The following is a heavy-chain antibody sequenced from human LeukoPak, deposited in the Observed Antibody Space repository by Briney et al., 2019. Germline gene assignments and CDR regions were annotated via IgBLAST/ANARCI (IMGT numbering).Heavy chain of an antibody. CDR3: AKTRAGVNDAFDV. Sequence: GGSLRLSCAASGFTFSSYAMYWVRQAPGKGLEWVSAISGSGAGTYYPDSVKGRFIISRDNSKNTLYLQMDSLRDEDTAVYYCAKTRAGVNDAFDVWGQGTMVTVSS. V-gene: IGHV3-23*01. CDR2: ISGSGAGT. D-gene: IGHD7-27*01. J-gene: IGHJ3*01. CDR1: GFTFSSYA.